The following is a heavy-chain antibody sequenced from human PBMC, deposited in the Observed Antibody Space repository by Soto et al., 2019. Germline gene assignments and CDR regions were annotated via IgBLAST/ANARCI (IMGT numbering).Heavy chain of an antibody. Sequence: EVQLVESGGVVVQPGGSLRLSCAASGFTFDDYAMHWVRQAPGKGLEWVSTILVGGSTHYPDSVRGRFTISRDNSKNTVFLQMNSLTAGDTAVYYCAKATATGGGAFDICGQGTLVTVSS. V-gene: IGHV3-23*04. J-gene: IGHJ3*02. D-gene: IGHD2-8*02. CDR3: AKATATGGGAFDI. CDR2: ILVGGST. CDR1: GFTFDDYA.